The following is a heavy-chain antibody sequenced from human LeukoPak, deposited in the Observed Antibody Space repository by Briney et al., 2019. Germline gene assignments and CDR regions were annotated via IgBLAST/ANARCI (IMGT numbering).Heavy chain of an antibody. CDR1: GFTFSSYS. V-gene: IGHV3-48*01. D-gene: IGHD5/OR15-5a*01. J-gene: IGHJ3*02. CDR2: ISSSSSTI. Sequence: GGSLRLSCAASGFTFSSYSMNWVRQAPGKGLEWVSYISSSSSTIYYADSVKGRFTISRDNAKNSLYLQMNSLRAEDTAVYYCARDLSCPRCAFDIWGQGTMVTVSS. CDR3: ARDLSCPRCAFDI.